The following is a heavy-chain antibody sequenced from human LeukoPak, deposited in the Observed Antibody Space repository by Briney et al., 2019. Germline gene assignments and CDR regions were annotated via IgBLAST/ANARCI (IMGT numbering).Heavy chain of an antibody. CDR2: INHSGST. Sequence: SETPSLTCAVYGGSFSGYYWSWIRQPPGKGLEWIGEINHSGSTNYNPSLKSRVTISVDTSKNQFSLKLSSVTAADTAVYYCARLRAVTRSSSWLQVRRRFDYWGQGTLVTVSS. CDR3: ARLRAVTRSSSWLQVRRRFDY. CDR1: GGSFSGYY. D-gene: IGHD6-13*01. V-gene: IGHV4-34*01. J-gene: IGHJ4*02.